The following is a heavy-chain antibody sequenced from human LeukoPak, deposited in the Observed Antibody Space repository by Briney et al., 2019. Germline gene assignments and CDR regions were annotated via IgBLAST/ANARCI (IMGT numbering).Heavy chain of an antibody. CDR2: INHSGST. Sequence: SETLSLTCAVYGGSFSGYYWSWIRQPPGKGLEWIGEINHSGSTNYNPSLKSRVTISVDTSKNQFSLKLSSVTAADTAVYYCARGRYAITFGGVIDPWRDFDYWGEGTLVTVSS. D-gene: IGHD3-16*02. CDR1: GGSFSGYY. CDR3: ARGRYAITFGGVIDPWRDFDY. J-gene: IGHJ4*02. V-gene: IGHV4-34*01.